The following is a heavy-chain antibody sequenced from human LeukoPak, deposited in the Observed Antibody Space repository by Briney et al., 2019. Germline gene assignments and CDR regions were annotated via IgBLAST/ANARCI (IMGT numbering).Heavy chain of an antibody. J-gene: IGHJ1*01. CDR1: GFTFSSYA. CDR2: ISGSGGST. D-gene: IGHD5-18*01. V-gene: IGHV3-23*01. Sequence: GGSLRLSCAAAGFTFSSYAMSWVRQAPGKGLEWVSAISGSGGSTYYADSVKGRFTISRDNSKNTLYLQMNSLRAEDTAVYYCAKGDIQLWFGYFQHWGQGTLVTVSS. CDR3: AKGDIQLWFGYFQH.